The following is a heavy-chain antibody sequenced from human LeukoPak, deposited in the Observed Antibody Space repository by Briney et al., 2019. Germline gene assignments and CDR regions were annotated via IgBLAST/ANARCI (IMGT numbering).Heavy chain of an antibody. D-gene: IGHD2-2*01. Sequence: PSETLSLTCTVSGGSINTYYWSWIRQPPGKGLEWIGYIYYTGITNYNPSLKSRLTMSVDTSMNQFSLRLSSVTAADTAVYYCARLGRHQLPGLTHNYHDIEVWGKGTTVTVSS. V-gene: IGHV4-59*08. CDR3: ARLGRHQLPGLTHNYHDIEV. CDR1: GGSINTYY. J-gene: IGHJ6*03. CDR2: IYYTGIT.